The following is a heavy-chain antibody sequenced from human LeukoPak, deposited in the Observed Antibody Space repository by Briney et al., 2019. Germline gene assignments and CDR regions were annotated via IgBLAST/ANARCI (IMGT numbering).Heavy chain of an antibody. CDR1: GFTFSSYW. Sequence: GGSLRLSCAASGFTFSSYWMSWVRQAPGKGLEWVSSISSSSSYINYADSVKGRFTISRDNAKNSLYLQTNSLRAEDTAVYYCARERVVAACMDVWGQGTTVTVSS. D-gene: IGHD2-2*01. V-gene: IGHV3-21*01. CDR2: ISSSSSYI. CDR3: ARERVVAACMDV. J-gene: IGHJ6*02.